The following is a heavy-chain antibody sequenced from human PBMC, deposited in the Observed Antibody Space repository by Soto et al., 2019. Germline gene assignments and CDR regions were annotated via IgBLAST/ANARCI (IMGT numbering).Heavy chain of an antibody. Sequence: QVQLVQSGAEVKKPGSSVKVSCKTSGGTFSSYAISWVRQAPGQGLECMGGIIPMFGTANYAQKFQGRVTITADESTSTAYMELSSLRSEDTAVYYCARSRANYYDSRGYYYSTFDYWGQGTLVTVSS. CDR3: ARSRANYYDSRGYYYSTFDY. CDR2: IIPMFGTA. D-gene: IGHD3-22*01. CDR1: GGTFSSYA. V-gene: IGHV1-69*12. J-gene: IGHJ4*02.